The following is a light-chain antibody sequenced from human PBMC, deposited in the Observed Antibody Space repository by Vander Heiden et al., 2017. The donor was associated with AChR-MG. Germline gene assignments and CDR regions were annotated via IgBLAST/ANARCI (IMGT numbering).Light chain of an antibody. CDR2: GAC. CDR1: QSVSSN. Sequence: EIVMTQSPATLYVSPGQRATLSCTASQSVSSNLAWYQQKTGQPSRLLIYGACTRATGIPARFSGSGSGTEFTPTISSLQSEDVAIYYCQQYNQWPPLTFGGGTKVEIK. CDR3: QQYNQWPPLT. V-gene: IGKV3-15*01. J-gene: IGKJ4*01.